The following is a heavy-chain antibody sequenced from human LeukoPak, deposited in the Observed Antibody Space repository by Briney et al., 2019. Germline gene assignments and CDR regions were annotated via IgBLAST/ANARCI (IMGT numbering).Heavy chain of an antibody. CDR3: AAPGVPAATYYFDY. D-gene: IGHD2-2*01. J-gene: IGHJ4*02. Sequence: GRSLRLSCAASGFTFSSYTMHWVRQAPGKGLEWVAVISYDGYNKYYVDSLKGRFTISRDNSKNTVYLQMNSLRAEDTAVYYCAAPGVPAATYYFDYWGQGTLVTVSS. V-gene: IGHV3-30-3*01. CDR2: ISYDGYNK. CDR1: GFTFSSYT.